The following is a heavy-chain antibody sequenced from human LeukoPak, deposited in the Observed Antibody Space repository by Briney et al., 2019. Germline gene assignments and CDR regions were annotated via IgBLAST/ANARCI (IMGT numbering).Heavy chain of an antibody. D-gene: IGHD6-6*01. CDR2: IIPIFGTA. CDR3: ASLWWSGQLVHLSSLDY. J-gene: IGHJ4*02. CDR1: GYTLTELS. Sequence: SVKVSCKVSGYTLTELSMHWVRQAPGQGLEWMGGIIPIFGTANYAQKFQGRVTITADESTSTAYMELSSLRSEDTAVYYCASLWWSGQLVHLSSLDYWGQGTLVTVSS. V-gene: IGHV1-69*13.